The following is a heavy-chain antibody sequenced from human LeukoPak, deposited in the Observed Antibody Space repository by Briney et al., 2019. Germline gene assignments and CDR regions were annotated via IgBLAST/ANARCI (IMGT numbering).Heavy chain of an antibody. CDR3: AKDRIPDGRYSIDY. Sequence: GGSLRLSCTASRFTFSIYAMNWVRQAPGKGLECVAVIVGNGGGIHSADSVEGRFTISRDNYKNTVYLQMNSLRAEDAAVYYCAKDRIPDGRYSIDYWGQGTLVTVSS. CDR1: RFTFSIYA. D-gene: IGHD3-16*02. CDR2: IVGNGGGI. V-gene: IGHV3-23*01. J-gene: IGHJ4*02.